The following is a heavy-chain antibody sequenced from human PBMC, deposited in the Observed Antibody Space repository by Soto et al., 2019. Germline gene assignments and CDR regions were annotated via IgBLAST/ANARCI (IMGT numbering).Heavy chain of an antibody. CDR2: IYYSGST. J-gene: IGHJ6*02. D-gene: IGHD6-13*01. V-gene: IGHV4-30-4*01. CDR1: GGSISSGDYY. Sequence: PSETLSLTCTVSGGSISSGDYYWSWIRQPPGKGLEWIGYIYYSGSTYYNPSLKSRVTISVDTSKSQFSLKLSSVTAADTAVYYCARDGIAAGGYGMDVWGQGTTVTVSS. CDR3: ARDGIAAGGYGMDV.